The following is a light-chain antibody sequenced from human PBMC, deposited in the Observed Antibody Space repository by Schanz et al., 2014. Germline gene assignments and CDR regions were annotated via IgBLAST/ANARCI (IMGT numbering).Light chain of an antibody. CDR2: DVS. CDR3: SSYTSXXTLG. Sequence: QSALTQXXSVSGSPGQSITISCTGTSSDVGGYNYVSWYQQHPGKAPKLMIYDVSNRPSGVSNRFSGSKSGNTASLTISGLQAEDEADYYCSSYTSXXTLGFGGGTKLTVL. CDR1: SSDVGGYNY. J-gene: IGLJ3*02. V-gene: IGLV2-14*01.